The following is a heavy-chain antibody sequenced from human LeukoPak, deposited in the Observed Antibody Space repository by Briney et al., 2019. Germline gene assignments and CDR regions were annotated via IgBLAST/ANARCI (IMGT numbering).Heavy chain of an antibody. D-gene: IGHD5-18*01. V-gene: IGHV4-59*01. Sequence: SETLSLTCTVSGGSISSYYWSWIRQPPGKGLEWIGYIYYSGSTNYNPSLMSRVTISVATSKNQFSLKLSSVTAADTAVYYCAKHGGYSYGYGFDYWGQGTLVTVSS. CDR2: IYYSGST. CDR3: AKHGGYSYGYGFDY. J-gene: IGHJ4*02. CDR1: GGSISSYY.